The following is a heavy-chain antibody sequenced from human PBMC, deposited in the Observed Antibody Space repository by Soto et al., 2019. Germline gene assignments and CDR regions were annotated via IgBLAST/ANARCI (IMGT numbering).Heavy chain of an antibody. J-gene: IGHJ4*02. CDR2: ICYSGST. CDR1: GGSISSYY. Sequence: SETLSATCTVAGGSISSYYWSWILQPPGKGLELIGYICYSGSTNYNPSLKSRVTISVDTSKNQFSLKLSSVTAADTAVYYCASLTDCTNGVCSEYWGQGTLVTVSS. V-gene: IGHV4-59*08. CDR3: ASLTDCTNGVCSEY. D-gene: IGHD2-8*01.